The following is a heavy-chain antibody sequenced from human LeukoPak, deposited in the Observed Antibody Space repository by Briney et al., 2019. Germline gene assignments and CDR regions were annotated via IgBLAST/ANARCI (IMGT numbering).Heavy chain of an antibody. CDR3: AKDSSSIVGATRPSPFDY. V-gene: IGHV3-23*01. CDR2: ISGSGGST. J-gene: IGHJ4*02. Sequence: GGSLRLSCAASGFTFSSYAMSWVRQAPGKGLEWVSAISGSGGSTYYADSVKGRFTISRDNSKNTLYLQMNSLRAEDTAVYYCAKDSSSIVGATRPSPFDYWGQGTLVTVSP. CDR1: GFTFSSYA. D-gene: IGHD1-26*01.